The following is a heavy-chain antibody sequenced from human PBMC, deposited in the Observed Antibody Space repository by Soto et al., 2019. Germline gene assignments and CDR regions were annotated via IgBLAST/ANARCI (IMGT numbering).Heavy chain of an antibody. Sequence: SETLSLTCAVYGGSFSGYYWSWIRQPPGKGLEWIGEINHSGSTNYNPSLKSRVTISVDTSKNQFSLKLSSVPAADTAVYYCARVPVLRFLEWTYYYYYGMDVWGKGTTVTVSS. CDR2: INHSGST. CDR1: GGSFSGYY. V-gene: IGHV4-34*01. D-gene: IGHD3-3*01. J-gene: IGHJ6*04. CDR3: ARVPVLRFLEWTYYYYYGMDV.